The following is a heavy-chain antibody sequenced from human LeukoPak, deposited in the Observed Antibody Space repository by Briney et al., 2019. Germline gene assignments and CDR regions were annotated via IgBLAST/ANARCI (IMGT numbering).Heavy chain of an antibody. D-gene: IGHD3-3*01. Sequence: SQTLSLTCAISGDSVSSNSAAWNWVRQSPSRGLEWLGRTFHRSKWYNDYAVFVKSRITINPDTSKNQFSLQLNSVTPEDTAVYYCTRETNLRYYDFWSGWDYWGQGTLVTVSS. CDR1: GDSVSSNSAA. CDR2: TFHRSKWYN. V-gene: IGHV6-1*01. J-gene: IGHJ4*02. CDR3: TRETNLRYYDFWSGWDY.